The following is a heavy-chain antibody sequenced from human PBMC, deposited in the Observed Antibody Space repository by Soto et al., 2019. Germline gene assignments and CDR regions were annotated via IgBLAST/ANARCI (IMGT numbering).Heavy chain of an antibody. V-gene: IGHV1-8*01. CDR3: ARAGSFEEGIDY. CDR1: GYTFTSYD. Sequence: GASVKVSCKASGYTFTSYDINWVRQATGQGLERKGWMNPNSCNTGYAQKFQGRVTMTRNTSISTAYMELSSLRSEDTAVYYCARAGSFEEGIDYWGQGTLVTVSS. CDR2: MNPNSCNT. J-gene: IGHJ4*02. D-gene: IGHD3-10*01.